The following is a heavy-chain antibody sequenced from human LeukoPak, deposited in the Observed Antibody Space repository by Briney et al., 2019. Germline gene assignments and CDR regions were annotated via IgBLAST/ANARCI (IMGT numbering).Heavy chain of an antibody. V-gene: IGHV4-34*01. D-gene: IGHD5-18*01. CDR3: ARDTAMVTYWFDP. CDR2: INHSGST. CDR1: GGSFSGYY. J-gene: IGHJ5*02. Sequence: PSETLSLTCAVYGGSFSGYYWSWIRQPPGKGLEWIGEINHSGSTNYNPSLKSRVTISVDTSKNQFSLKLSSVTAADTAVYYCARDTAMVTYWFDPWGQGTLVTVSS.